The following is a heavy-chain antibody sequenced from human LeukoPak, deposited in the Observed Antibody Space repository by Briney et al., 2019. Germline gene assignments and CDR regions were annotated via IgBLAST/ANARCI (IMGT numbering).Heavy chain of an antibody. J-gene: IGHJ4*02. CDR2: ISAYNGNT. D-gene: IGHD1-26*01. CDR3: ARCGVSGSPGVH. V-gene: IGHV1-18*01. CDR1: GGTFISYG. Sequence: ASVKVSCKASGGTFISYGISWVRQAPGQGLEGMGWISAYNGNTNYAQKLQGRVPMTTDTSTSTAYMELRSLRSDDTAVYYCARCGVSGSPGVHWGQGTLVTVSS.